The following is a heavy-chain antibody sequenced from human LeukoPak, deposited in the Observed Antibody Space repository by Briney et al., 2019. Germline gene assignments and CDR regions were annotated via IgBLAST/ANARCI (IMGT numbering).Heavy chain of an antibody. CDR1: GFTFSSYE. Sequence: GGSLRLSCAASGFTFSSYEMNWVRQAPGKGLEWVSAITGSDGNTYYADPVKGRFTISRDNSKNTLYLQMNSLRAEDTAVYYCAQWGDFDVLTGYYVPDFWGQGTLVTVSS. J-gene: IGHJ4*02. CDR2: ITGSDGNT. CDR3: AQWGDFDVLTGYYVPDF. D-gene: IGHD3-9*01. V-gene: IGHV3-23*01.